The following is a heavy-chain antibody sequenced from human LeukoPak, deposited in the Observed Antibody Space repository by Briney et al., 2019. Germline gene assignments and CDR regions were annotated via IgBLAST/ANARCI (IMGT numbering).Heavy chain of an antibody. CDR1: GYTFTSYY. D-gene: IGHD3-22*01. CDR2: INPSGGST. J-gene: IGHJ3*02. Sequence: GASVKVSCKASGYTFTSYYMHWVRQAPGQGLEWMGIINPSGGSTSYAQKFQGRVTMTTDTSTSTAYMELRSLRSDDTAVYYCARDRGSITMIVVVIDDAFDIWGQGTMVTVSS. V-gene: IGHV1-46*01. CDR3: ARDRGSITMIVVVIDDAFDI.